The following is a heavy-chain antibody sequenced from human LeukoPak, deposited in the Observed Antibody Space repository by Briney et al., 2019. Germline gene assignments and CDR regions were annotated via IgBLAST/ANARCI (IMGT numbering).Heavy chain of an antibody. CDR2: IIPIFGTA. CDR1: GGTFSSYA. V-gene: IGHV1-69*13. Sequence: SVKVSCKASGGTFSSYAISRVRQAPGQGLEWMGGIIPIFGTANYAQKFQGRVTITADESTSTAYMELSSLRSEDTAVYYCARDRYSSGWVPTPPFVAFDIWGQGTMDTVSS. CDR3: ARDRYSSGWVPTPPFVAFDI. D-gene: IGHD6-19*01. J-gene: IGHJ3*02.